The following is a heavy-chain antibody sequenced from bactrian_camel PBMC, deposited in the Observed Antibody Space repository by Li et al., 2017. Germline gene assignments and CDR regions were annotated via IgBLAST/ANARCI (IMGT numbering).Heavy chain of an antibody. J-gene: IGHJ4*01. Sequence: HVQLVESGGGSVQAGGSLRLSCAAFGYTDSSYCMGWFRQTPGKEREGVARIVAGGADTYYADSVKGRFTISQDSAKNTLTLQMNSLKPEDTAVYYCAAGPCYSEAWCYPHRGQGTQVTDS. D-gene: IGHD3*01. CDR1: GYTDSSYC. V-gene: IGHV3S1*01. CDR3: AAGPCYSEAWCYPH. CDR2: IVAGGADT.